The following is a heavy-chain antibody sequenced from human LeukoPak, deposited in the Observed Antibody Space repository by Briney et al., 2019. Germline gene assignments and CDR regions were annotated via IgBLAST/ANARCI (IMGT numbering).Heavy chain of an antibody. Sequence: PSETLSLTCTVSGGSINSGSYYWSWIRQHPGKGLEWLGYIYYRGDTNYNPSLKSRVTISLDTSKNQFSLKVKSVTAADTAVYYCVSAGYSSGWYHYWGQGTRVTVSS. CDR1: GGSINSGSYY. D-gene: IGHD6-13*01. V-gene: IGHV4-31*03. CDR2: IYYRGDT. J-gene: IGHJ4*02. CDR3: VSAGYSSGWYHY.